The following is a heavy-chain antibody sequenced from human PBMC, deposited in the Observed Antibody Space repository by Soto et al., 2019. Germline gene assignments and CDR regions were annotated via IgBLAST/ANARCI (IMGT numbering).Heavy chain of an antibody. CDR2: IKEDGSEK. J-gene: IGHJ4*02. Sequence: VQLVESGGGLVQPGGSLRLSCAASGFTFSSYWMSWVRQAPGKGLEWVANIKEDGSEKNYVDSLKGRFTISRDNAKNSLYLQMSSLRADDTAVYYCARTTAFESWGQGTLVTVSS. CDR1: GFTFSSYW. CDR3: ARTTAFES. D-gene: IGHD4-17*01. V-gene: IGHV3-7*01.